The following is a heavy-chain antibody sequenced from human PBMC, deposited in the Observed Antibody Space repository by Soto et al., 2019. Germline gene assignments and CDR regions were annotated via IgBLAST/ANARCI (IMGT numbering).Heavy chain of an antibody. CDR2: ISAYNGNT. CDR3: GRVVEGYSSSWYRY. J-gene: IGHJ4*02. Sequence: ASVKVSCKASGYTFTSYGISWVRQAPGQGLEWMGWISAYNGNTNYAQKLQGRVTMTTDTSTSTAYMELRSLRSDDTAVYYCGRVVEGYSSSWYRYWGQGTLVTVSS. D-gene: IGHD6-13*01. V-gene: IGHV1-18*01. CDR1: GYTFTSYG.